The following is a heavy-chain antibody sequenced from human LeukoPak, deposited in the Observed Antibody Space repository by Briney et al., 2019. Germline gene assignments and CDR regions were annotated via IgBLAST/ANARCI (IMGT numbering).Heavy chain of an antibody. J-gene: IGHJ4*02. CDR1: GGSISSYY. CDR3: ARRTYFYDSSGYYFDC. D-gene: IGHD3-22*01. CDR2: IYYSGST. V-gene: IGHV4-59*01. Sequence: SETLSLTCTVSGGSISSYYWSWIRQPPGKGLEWIGYIYYSGSTNYNPSLKSRVTISVDTSKNQFSLKLSSVTAAHTAVYYSARRTYFYDSSGYYFDCWGEGTLATVSS.